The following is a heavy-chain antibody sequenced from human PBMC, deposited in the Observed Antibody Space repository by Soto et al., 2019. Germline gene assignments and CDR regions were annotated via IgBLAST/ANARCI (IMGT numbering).Heavy chain of an antibody. CDR3: ARDPYSNYPNWFDP. V-gene: IGHV1-18*01. J-gene: IGHJ5*02. Sequence: ASVNVSCKASGYTFTSYGISWVRQAPGQGLEWMGWISAYNGNTNYAQKLQGRVTMTTDTSTSTAYMELRSLRSDDTAVYYCARDPYSNYPNWFDPWGQGTLVTVSS. CDR1: GYTFTSYG. D-gene: IGHD4-4*01. CDR2: ISAYNGNT.